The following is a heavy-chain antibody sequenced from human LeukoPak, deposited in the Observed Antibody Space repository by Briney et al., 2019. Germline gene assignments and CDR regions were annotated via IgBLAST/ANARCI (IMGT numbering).Heavy chain of an antibody. Sequence: SETLSLTCTVSGGSISSYYWSWIRQPPGKGLEWIGYIYYSGSTNYNPSLKSRVTISVDTSKNQFSLKLSSVTAADTAVYYCARDRGYSGYDLHFDGENWFDPWGQGTLVTVSS. CDR3: ARDRGYSGYDLHFDGENWFDP. D-gene: IGHD5-12*01. J-gene: IGHJ5*02. CDR1: GGSISSYY. CDR2: IYYSGST. V-gene: IGHV4-59*01.